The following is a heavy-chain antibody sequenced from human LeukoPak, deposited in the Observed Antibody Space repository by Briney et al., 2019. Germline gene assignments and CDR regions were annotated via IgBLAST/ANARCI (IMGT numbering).Heavy chain of an antibody. CDR3: ARGHGGHNWFDP. CDR2: IYHSGST. D-gene: IGHD4-23*01. CDR1: GGSISSGGYY. J-gene: IGHJ5*02. V-gene: IGHV4-30-2*02. Sequence: SETLSLTCTVSGGSISSGGYYWSWIRQPPGKGLEWIGYIYHSGSTYYNPSLKSRVTISVDRSKNQFSLKLSSVTAADTAVYYCARGHGGHNWFDPWGQGTLVTVSS.